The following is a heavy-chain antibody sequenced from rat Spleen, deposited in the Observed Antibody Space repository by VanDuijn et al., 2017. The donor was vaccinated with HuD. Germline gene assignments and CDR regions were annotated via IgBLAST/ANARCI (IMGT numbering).Heavy chain of an antibody. Sequence: QVQLKESGPGLVQPSQTLSLTCTVSGFSLISYAVNWVRQPPGKSPVWMGTIWAGGGTDYHWTVRSRLRISRDTSKSQVFLEMNSLQPEDSGTYYCARPNQLGGYWFFDFWGPGTMVTVSS. D-gene: IGHD5-1*01. CDR1: GFSLISYA. V-gene: IGHV2-72*01. J-gene: IGHJ1*01. CDR2: IWAGGGT. CDR3: ARPNQLGGYWFFDF.